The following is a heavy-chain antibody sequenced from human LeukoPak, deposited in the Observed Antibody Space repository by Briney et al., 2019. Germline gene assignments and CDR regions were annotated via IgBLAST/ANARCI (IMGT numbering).Heavy chain of an antibody. V-gene: IGHV3-21*01. Sequence: PGGSLRLSCAASGFTFSSYSMNWVRQAPGKGLEWVSSISSSSSYIYYADSVKGRFTISRENAKNSLYLQMDSLRAEDTAVYYCVREGVSSSWNNWYFDLWGRGTLVTVSS. D-gene: IGHD6-13*01. CDR2: ISSSSSYI. CDR1: GFTFSSYS. J-gene: IGHJ2*01. CDR3: VREGVSSSWNNWYFDL.